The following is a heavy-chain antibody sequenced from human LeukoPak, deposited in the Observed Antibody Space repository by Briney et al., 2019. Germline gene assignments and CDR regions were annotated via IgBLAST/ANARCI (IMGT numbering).Heavy chain of an antibody. V-gene: IGHV4-4*07. D-gene: IGHD2-15*01. CDR3: ARGYCSGGSCYSLDY. J-gene: IGHJ4*02. CDR2: ISTSVIT. CDR1: GGSISSYY. Sequence: SKTLSLTCTVSGGSISSYYWSWIRQPAGKGLEWIGRISTSVITNYNPSLKSRVTMSVDTSKNQFSLRLSSVTAADTAVYYCARGYCSGGSCYSLDYWGQGTLVTVSS.